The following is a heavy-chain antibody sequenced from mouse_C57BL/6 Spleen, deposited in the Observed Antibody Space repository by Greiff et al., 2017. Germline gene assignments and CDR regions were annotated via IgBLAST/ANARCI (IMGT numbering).Heavy chain of an antibody. Sequence: QVQLQQPGAELVKPGASVKLSCKASGYTFTSYWMHWVKQRPGQGLEWIGMIHPNSGSTNYNKKFKSKATLTVDKSSSTAYMQLSSLTSEDSAVYYCARPYDRSYNGWGQGTTLTVST. CDR2: IHPNSGST. J-gene: IGHJ2*01. D-gene: IGHD1-1*01. CDR3: ARPYDRSYNG. V-gene: IGHV1-64*01. CDR1: GYTFTSYW.